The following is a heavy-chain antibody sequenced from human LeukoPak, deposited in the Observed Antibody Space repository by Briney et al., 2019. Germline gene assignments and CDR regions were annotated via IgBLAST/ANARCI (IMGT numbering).Heavy chain of an antibody. D-gene: IGHD3-16*01. CDR2: IYYSGSN. CDR3: ARGGEELRY. J-gene: IGHJ4*02. Sequence: SETLSLTCTVSGGSISSHYWSWIRQPPGKGLEWVGYIYYSGSNNYNPSLNSRVTISVDTSKNQFSLMLSSVTAADSAVYDCARGGEELRYWGQGTLVTVSS. V-gene: IGHV4-59*11. CDR1: GGSISSHY.